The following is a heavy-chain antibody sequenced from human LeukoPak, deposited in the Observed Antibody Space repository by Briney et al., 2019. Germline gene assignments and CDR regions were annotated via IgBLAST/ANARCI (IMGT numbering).Heavy chain of an antibody. CDR1: GYTFTNYG. Sequence: GASVKVSCKASGYTFTNYGITWVRQAPGQGLEWMGWISAYNGITNYAQKLQGRVTLTTDTSTSTAYMELRSLRSDDTAVYYCARYPYGGNDDYWGQGTLVTVSS. CDR2: ISAYNGIT. D-gene: IGHD4-23*01. J-gene: IGHJ4*02. V-gene: IGHV1-18*01. CDR3: ARYPYGGNDDY.